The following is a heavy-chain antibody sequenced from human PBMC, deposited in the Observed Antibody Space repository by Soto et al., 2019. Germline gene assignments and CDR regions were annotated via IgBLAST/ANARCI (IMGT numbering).Heavy chain of an antibody. CDR2: IYPGDSDT. V-gene: IGHV5-51*01. J-gene: IGHJ6*02. Sequence: GESLKISCKGSGYSFTSYWIGWVRQMPVKGLELMGIIYPGDSDTRYSPSFQGQVTISADKSISTAYLQWSSLKASDTAMYYCAVGGGGQKQQPPKYYYGMDVWGQGTTVTVSS. CDR3: AVGGGGQKQQPPKYYYGMDV. D-gene: IGHD6-13*01. CDR1: GYSFTSYW.